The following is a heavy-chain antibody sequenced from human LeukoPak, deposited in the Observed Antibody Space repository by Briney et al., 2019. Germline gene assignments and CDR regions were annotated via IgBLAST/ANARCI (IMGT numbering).Heavy chain of an antibody. CDR1: GYSFTSYW. Sequence: GESLQISCKGSGYSFTSYWIAWVRQLPGKGLEWMGIVYPGDSDTRYSPSFQGQVTISADKSFSTAYVQWSSLKASDTAIYYCARRAAEWELLDHWGQGTLVTVS. CDR3: ARRAAEWELLDH. V-gene: IGHV5-51*01. D-gene: IGHD1-26*01. J-gene: IGHJ5*02. CDR2: VYPGDSDT.